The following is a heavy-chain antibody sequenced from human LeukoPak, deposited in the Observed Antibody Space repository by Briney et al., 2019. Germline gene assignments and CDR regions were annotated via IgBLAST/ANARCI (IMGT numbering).Heavy chain of an antibody. CDR3: ARGGTIFGVVISSYFDY. V-gene: IGHV4-34*01. D-gene: IGHD3-3*01. CDR1: GGSFSGYY. J-gene: IGHJ4*02. CDR2: INHSGST. Sequence: SETLSLTCGVYGGSFSGYYWSWIRQPPGKGLEWIGEINHSGSTNYNPSLKSRVTISVDTSKNQFSLKLSSVTAADTAVYYCARGGTIFGVVISSYFDYWGQGTLITVSS.